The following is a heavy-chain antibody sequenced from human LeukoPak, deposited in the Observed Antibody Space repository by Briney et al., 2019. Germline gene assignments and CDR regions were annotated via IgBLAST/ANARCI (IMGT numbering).Heavy chain of an antibody. V-gene: IGHV3-72*01. Sequence: PGGSLRLSCAASGFTFSDHYMDWVRQAPGKGLKWVGRIRNKANSYTTEYAASVKGRFTISRDDSKNSLYLQTNSLKTEDTAVYYCARGGSSSSWYPFGYWGQGTLVTVSS. D-gene: IGHD6-13*01. CDR3: ARGGSSSSWYPFGY. J-gene: IGHJ4*02. CDR1: GFTFSDHY. CDR2: IRNKANSYTT.